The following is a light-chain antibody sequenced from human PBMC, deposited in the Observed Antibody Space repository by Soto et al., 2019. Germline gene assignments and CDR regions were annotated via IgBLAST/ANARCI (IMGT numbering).Light chain of an antibody. CDR3: LHDYSPLLA. V-gene: IGKV1-39*01. CDR2: DTS. Sequence: DIQMTQSPSSLSASIGDTVTITCRASQSIASFLNWLQLKPGKAPKLLISDTSTLQSGVPSRFSGSGSGTEFTLTIRSLQPEDSALSFCLHDYSPLLAFGAGTRVEIK. J-gene: IGKJ4*01. CDR1: QSIASF.